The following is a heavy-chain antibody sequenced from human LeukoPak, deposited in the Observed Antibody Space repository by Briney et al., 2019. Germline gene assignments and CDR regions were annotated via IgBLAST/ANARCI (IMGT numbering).Heavy chain of an antibody. Sequence: SETLSLTCTVSGGSITTENYFWGWIRQPPGKGLEWIGSISYSGTTYYHPSLKSRVTISADTSKNQFSLELNSVTAADTAVYYCARHLGGSGSSDAFDIWGHGTMVTVSS. CDR1: GGSITTENYF. D-gene: IGHD3-3*01. J-gene: IGHJ3*02. CDR3: ARHLGGSGSSDAFDI. CDR2: ISYSGTT. V-gene: IGHV4-39*01.